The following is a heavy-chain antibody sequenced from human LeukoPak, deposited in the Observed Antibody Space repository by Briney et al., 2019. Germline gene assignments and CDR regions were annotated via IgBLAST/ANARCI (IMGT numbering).Heavy chain of an antibody. CDR1: GGSISSSSYY. V-gene: IGHV4-39*07. Sequence: SETLSLTCTVSGGSISSSSYYWGWIRQPPGKGLEWIGSIYYSGSTYYNPSLKSRVTISVDKSKNQFSLKLSSVTAADTAVYYCARGSSGSDAFDIWGQGTMVTVSS. D-gene: IGHD3-22*01. CDR3: ARGSSGSDAFDI. J-gene: IGHJ3*02. CDR2: IYYSGST.